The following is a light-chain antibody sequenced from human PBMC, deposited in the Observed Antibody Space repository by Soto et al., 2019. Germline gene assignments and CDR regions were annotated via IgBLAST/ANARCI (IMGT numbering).Light chain of an antibody. J-gene: IGLJ1*01. V-gene: IGLV1-44*01. CDR3: AAWDDSLNAL. Sequence: QSVLTQPPSASGIPGQRITISCSGSSSNIGDNPVNWYQQLPGAAPKLLIYINDQRPSGVPDRFPGSKSGTSASLAISGLQPEDEADYYCAAWDDSLNALFGTGTKVTVL. CDR2: IND. CDR1: SSNIGDNP.